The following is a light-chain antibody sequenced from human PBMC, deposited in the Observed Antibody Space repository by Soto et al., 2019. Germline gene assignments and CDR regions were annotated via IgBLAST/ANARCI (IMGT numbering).Light chain of an antibody. CDR1: QSVSDSY. CDR3: QQYGSSPYT. V-gene: IGKV3-20*01. Sequence: EIVLTQSPGTLSLSPGERATLSCRASQSVSDSYLAWYQQKPGQAPRLLISGASSRATGIPDKFSGSGSGTHFTLTISRLEPEDFAVYYCQQYGSSPYTFGQGTKLEIK. J-gene: IGKJ2*01. CDR2: GAS.